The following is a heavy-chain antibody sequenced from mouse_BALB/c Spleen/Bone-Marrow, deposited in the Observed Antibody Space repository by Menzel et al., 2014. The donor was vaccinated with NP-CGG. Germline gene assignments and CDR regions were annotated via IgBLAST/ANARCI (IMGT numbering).Heavy chain of an antibody. V-gene: IGHV1S22*01. CDR1: GCTFTSYW. J-gene: IGHJ2*01. CDR2: IYPGSGST. CDR3: TNHYFDY. Sequence: LQQSGSELVRPGASVKLSCKAYGCTFTSYWMHWVKQRPGQGLAWIGNIYPGSGSTNYDEKFKSKATLTVDTSSSTAYMQLSSLTSEDAAVYYCTNHYFDYWGQGTTLTVPS.